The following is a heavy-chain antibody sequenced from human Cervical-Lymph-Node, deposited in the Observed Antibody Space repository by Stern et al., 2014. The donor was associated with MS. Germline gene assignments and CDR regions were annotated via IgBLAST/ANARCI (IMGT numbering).Heavy chain of an antibody. CDR1: GGSISSSGYY. D-gene: IGHD6-13*01. CDR3: ARDSSSWRIDY. J-gene: IGHJ4*02. CDR2: VYSSGST. V-gene: IGHV4-39*01. Sequence: QLQLQESGPGLVKPSETLSLTCTVSGGSISSSGYYWGWIRQPPGKELEWIGSVYSSGSTYYNPSLNSRVTISRATSKNQFSLKLSSGTAADTAVYYCARDSSSWRIDYWGQGTLVTVSS.